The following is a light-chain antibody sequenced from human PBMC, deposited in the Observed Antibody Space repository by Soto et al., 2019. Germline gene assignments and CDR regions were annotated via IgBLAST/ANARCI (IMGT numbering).Light chain of an antibody. CDR1: SSDIGGHNF. V-gene: IGLV2-14*03. Sequence: QSALTQPASVSGSPGQSITISCTGSSSDIGGHNFVSWYQQDPGKAPKLIIYEVSNRPSGVSSRFSGAKSGNTASLTISGLQAADEAHYYCSSYTSSSTYVFGGGTKVTVL. J-gene: IGLJ1*01. CDR2: EVS. CDR3: SSYTSSSTYV.